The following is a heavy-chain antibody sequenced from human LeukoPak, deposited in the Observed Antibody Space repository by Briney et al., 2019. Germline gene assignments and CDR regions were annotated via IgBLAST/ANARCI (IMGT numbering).Heavy chain of an antibody. CDR1: GFTFSSNW. D-gene: IGHD6-13*01. J-gene: IGHJ4*02. CDR2: IISNENSA. CDR3: ATSTAAAGTD. V-gene: IGHV3-74*01. Sequence: PGGSLRLSCAASGFTFSSNWMHWVRQAPGKGLVWVSRIISNENSATYADSVKGRFTISRDNAQNSLYLQMNSLRAEDTAIYYCATSTAAAGTDWGQGTLVTVSS.